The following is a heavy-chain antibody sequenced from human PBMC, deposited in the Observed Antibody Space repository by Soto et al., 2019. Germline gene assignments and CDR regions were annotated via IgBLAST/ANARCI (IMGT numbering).Heavy chain of an antibody. CDR2: INHVGGT. Sequence: SETLSLTCAVYGGFLSESYWTWIRQPPGKGLEWIGEINHVGGTNYNPSLESRVTMSVDTSQNQFSLRLISVTAADTAMYFCVRIRYQLPSSVLWLDPWGQGTPVTVSS. CDR3: VRIRYQLPSSVLWLDP. CDR1: GGFLSESY. J-gene: IGHJ5*02. V-gene: IGHV4-34*01. D-gene: IGHD3-16*01.